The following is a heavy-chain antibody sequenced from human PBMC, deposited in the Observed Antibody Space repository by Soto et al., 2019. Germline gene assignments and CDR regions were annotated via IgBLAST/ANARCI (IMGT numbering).Heavy chain of an antibody. J-gene: IGHJ4*02. V-gene: IGHV3-23*01. CDR3: AKVVGYSGSYGSDFDY. CDR2: ISGSGGST. Sequence: PGGSLRLSCAASGFTFSSYAMSWVRQAPGKGLEWVSAISGSGGSTYYADSVKGRFTISRDNSKNTLYLQMNSLRAEDTAVYYCAKVVGYSGSYGSDFDYWGQGTLVTVSS. CDR1: GFTFSSYA. D-gene: IGHD1-26*01.